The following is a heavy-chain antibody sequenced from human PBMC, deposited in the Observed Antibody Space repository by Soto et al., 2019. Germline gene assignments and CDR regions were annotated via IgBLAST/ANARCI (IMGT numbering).Heavy chain of an antibody. J-gene: IGHJ6*02. CDR2: IYHSGST. CDR3: ARVVGGYYYGMDV. D-gene: IGHD2-2*01. Sequence: QVQLQESGPGLVKPSGTLSLTCAVSGGSISSSNWWSWVRQPPGKGLEWIGEIYHSGSTNYNPSLKSRVTISVDKSTNQFSLKRSSVTAAATAVYYCARVVGGYYYGMDVWGQGTTVTVSS. CDR1: GGSISSSNW. V-gene: IGHV4-4*02.